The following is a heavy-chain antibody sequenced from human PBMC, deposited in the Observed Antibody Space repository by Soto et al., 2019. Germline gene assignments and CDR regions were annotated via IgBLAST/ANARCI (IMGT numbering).Heavy chain of an antibody. J-gene: IGHJ6*02. Sequence: QVQLVESGGGVVQPGRSLRLSCGASGFIFRNYAMHWVRQAPGKGLEWVTVISYDGNTEYYADSVKGRFTISRDNSKNTLYLQMNSLRPEDTAVYYCAREGDSSKSWGMDVWGQGTTVTVSS. CDR2: ISYDGNTE. V-gene: IGHV3-30*14. D-gene: IGHD2-2*01. CDR1: GFIFRNYA. CDR3: AREGDSSKSWGMDV.